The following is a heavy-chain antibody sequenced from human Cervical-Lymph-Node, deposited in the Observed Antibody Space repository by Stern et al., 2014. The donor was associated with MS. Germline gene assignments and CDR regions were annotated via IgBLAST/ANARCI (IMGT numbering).Heavy chain of an antibody. Sequence: QLQLQESGPGLVRPSGTLSLTCAVSGDSISNDNWWSWVRQPPGKGLEWIGEVYHTGRANYAPSLKSRVTISVDKSKTQFSLRLTSMTAADTAVYYCARDQGFQLMNSWGQGTLVIVSS. J-gene: IGHJ4*02. V-gene: IGHV4-4*02. CDR1: GDSISNDNW. CDR3: ARDQGFQLMNS. CDR2: VYHTGRA. D-gene: IGHD2-2*01.